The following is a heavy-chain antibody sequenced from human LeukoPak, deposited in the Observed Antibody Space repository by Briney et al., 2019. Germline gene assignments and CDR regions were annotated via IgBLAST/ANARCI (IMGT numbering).Heavy chain of an antibody. V-gene: IGHV4-4*02. CDR1: GGSISSGNW. CDR2: IFHNGTT. D-gene: IGHD1-26*01. J-gene: IGHJ6*03. Sequence: SETLSLTCAVSGGSISSGNWWTWVRQPPGKGLEWLGEIFHNGTTNYNPSLKSRVTISLDKSNNQFSLKLSSVTAADTAVYSCAREGSRRLYMDVWGKGTTVTVSS. CDR3: AREGSRRLYMDV.